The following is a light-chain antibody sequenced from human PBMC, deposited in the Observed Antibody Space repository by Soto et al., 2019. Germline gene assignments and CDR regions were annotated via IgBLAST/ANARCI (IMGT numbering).Light chain of an antibody. J-gene: IGLJ3*02. CDR2: EDN. V-gene: IGLV6-57*01. CDR3: QSYDATNQV. CDR1: SGSIASNY. Sequence: NFMLTQPDSVSGSPGKTVIISCTRSSGSIASNYVQWYQQRPGSSPTTVIYEDNHTPSGGPDRFSGSIDSSSNSASLTISGLETEDEADYYCQSYDATNQVFGGGTKLTVL.